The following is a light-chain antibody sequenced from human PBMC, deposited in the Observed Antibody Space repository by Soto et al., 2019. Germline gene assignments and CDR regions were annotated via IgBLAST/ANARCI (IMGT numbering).Light chain of an antibody. J-gene: IGKJ4*01. CDR2: KAS. CDR3: QQYNSSPLT. CDR1: QSISSW. Sequence: DIQMTQSPSTLSASVGDRVTITWRASQSISSWLAWYQQKPGKAPKLLIYKASSLESGVPSRFSGSGSGTEFTLTISSLQPDDFATYYCQQYNSSPLTFGGGTKVDI. V-gene: IGKV1-5*03.